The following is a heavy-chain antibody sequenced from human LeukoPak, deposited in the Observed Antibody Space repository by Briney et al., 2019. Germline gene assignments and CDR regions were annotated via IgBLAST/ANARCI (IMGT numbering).Heavy chain of an antibody. J-gene: IGHJ6*02. CDR1: GGSISSSIYY. D-gene: IGHD6-13*01. CDR3: ARAHSIASYYYGVDV. CDR2: IYYSGNT. Sequence: PSETLSLTCTVSGGSISSSIYYWGWIRQPPGKGLEWIGSIYYSGNTYYNPSLKSRVAISVDTSKNQFSLKLRSVTTADTAVYYCARAHSIASYYYGVDVWGQGTTVTVSS. V-gene: IGHV4-39*07.